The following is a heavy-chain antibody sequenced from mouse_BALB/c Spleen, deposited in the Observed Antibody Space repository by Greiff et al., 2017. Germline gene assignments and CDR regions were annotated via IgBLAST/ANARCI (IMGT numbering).Heavy chain of an antibody. CDR2: IYPGNSDT. CDR3: TRPHYVGAMDY. Sequence: VQLKQSAAELARPGASVKMSCKASGYTFTSYWMHWVKQRPGQGLEWIGAIYPGNSDTSYNQKFKGKAKLTAVTSTSTAYMELSSLTNEDSAVYYCTRPHYVGAMDYWGQGTSVTVSS. D-gene: IGHD1-1*01. J-gene: IGHJ4*01. CDR1: GYTFTSYW. V-gene: IGHV1-5*01.